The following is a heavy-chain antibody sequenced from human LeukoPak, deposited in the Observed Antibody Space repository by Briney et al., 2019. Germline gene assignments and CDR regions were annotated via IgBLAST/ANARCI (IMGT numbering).Heavy chain of an antibody. Sequence: PGGSLRLSYVASGLTLSQSSLNWVRQAPGKGLEWVSFISGNSGRIYYADSLKGRFTISRDNAKESVYLQMNSLRAEDTAVYYCVRIANYDILTGSVWGQGTLVTVSS. V-gene: IGHV3-21*01. CDR3: VRIANYDILTGSV. D-gene: IGHD3-9*01. CDR1: GLTLSQSS. CDR2: ISGNSGRI. J-gene: IGHJ4*02.